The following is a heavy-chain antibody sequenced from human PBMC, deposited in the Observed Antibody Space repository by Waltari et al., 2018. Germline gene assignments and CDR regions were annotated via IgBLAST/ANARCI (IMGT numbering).Heavy chain of an antibody. J-gene: IGHJ4*02. CDR1: GYSLSKYW. CDR3: ARQNIHSYGYGYFDF. Sequence: EVQLAQSGAEVKKPGEPLKISCNGSGYSLSKYWIGWVRPMPGKGLEWMGVIYPGDSNTKYSLSFQGQVTISADTSISTAYLQWSSLKASDTAIYFCARQNIHSYGYGYFDFWGQGTLVTVSS. V-gene: IGHV5-51*01. D-gene: IGHD5-18*01. CDR2: IYPGDSNT.